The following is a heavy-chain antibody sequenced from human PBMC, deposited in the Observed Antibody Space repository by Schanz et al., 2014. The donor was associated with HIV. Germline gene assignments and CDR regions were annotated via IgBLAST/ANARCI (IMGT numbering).Heavy chain of an antibody. J-gene: IGHJ4*02. D-gene: IGHD3-10*01. CDR3: AKDSGSGVMFNFDY. Sequence: EVHLLESGGGLVQPGGSLRLSCAASEFTFSSYGMTWVRQTPGKRLEWVSSISGSGGSTFYADSVKGRFTISRDNSKNTLYLQMNSLRAEDTAVYYCAKDSGSGVMFNFDYWGQGTLVTVSS. CDR1: EFTFSSYG. V-gene: IGHV3-23*01. CDR2: ISGSGGST.